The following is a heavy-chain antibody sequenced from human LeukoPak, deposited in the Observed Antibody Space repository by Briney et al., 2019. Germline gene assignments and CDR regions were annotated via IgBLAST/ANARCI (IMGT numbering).Heavy chain of an antibody. J-gene: IGHJ4*02. D-gene: IGHD6-6*01. CDR3: ARMYSSSSGFDY. Sequence: GRSRRLSCAASGFTLSSYWMHWVRQAPGKGLVWVSRINSDGSSTSYADSVKGRFTISRDNAKNTLYLQMNSLRAEDTAVYYCARMYSSSSGFDYWGQGTLVTVSS. CDR1: GFTLSSYW. V-gene: IGHV3-74*01. CDR2: INSDGSST.